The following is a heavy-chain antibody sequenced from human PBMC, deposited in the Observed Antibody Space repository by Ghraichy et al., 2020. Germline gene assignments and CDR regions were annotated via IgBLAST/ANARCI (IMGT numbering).Heavy chain of an antibody. CDR1: GGSIISNSYY. Sequence: SETLSLTCMVSGGSIISNSYYWGWIRQPPGKGLEWVGSIYHSGGTYYNPSLKSRVTISVDTSKNQFSLTLSSVTVADTAVYYCARLGIATVGNDLWGQGSLVTVSS. D-gene: IGHD6-13*01. J-gene: IGHJ5*02. CDR2: IYHSGGT. CDR3: ARLGIATVGNDL. V-gene: IGHV4-39*01.